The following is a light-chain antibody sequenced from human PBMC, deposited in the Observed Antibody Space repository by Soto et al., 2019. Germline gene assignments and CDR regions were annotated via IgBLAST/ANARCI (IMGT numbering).Light chain of an antibody. CDR1: QSVSSSN. CDR2: GAS. Sequence: EIVLTQSPGTLSLSPVDRATLSCMASQSVSSSNLAWYQQKPGQSPRLLIYGASSRATGIPDRFSGSGSGTEFTLTISSLQSEDFAVYYCQQYSIWRTFGGGTKVDI. V-gene: IGKV3-20*01. CDR3: QQYSIWRT. J-gene: IGKJ4*02.